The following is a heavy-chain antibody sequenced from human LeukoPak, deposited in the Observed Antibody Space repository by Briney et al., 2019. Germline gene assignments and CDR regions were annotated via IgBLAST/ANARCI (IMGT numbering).Heavy chain of an antibody. Sequence: GGSLRLSCAASGFTFSSYGMHWVRQAPGKGLEWVAVISYDGSNKYYADSVKGRFTISRDNSKNTLYLQMNSLRAEDTAVYYCAKSLSLMTTVSPFDYWGQGTLVTVSS. CDR2: ISYDGSNK. J-gene: IGHJ4*02. V-gene: IGHV3-30*18. CDR3: AKSLSLMTTVSPFDY. D-gene: IGHD4-17*01. CDR1: GFTFSSYG.